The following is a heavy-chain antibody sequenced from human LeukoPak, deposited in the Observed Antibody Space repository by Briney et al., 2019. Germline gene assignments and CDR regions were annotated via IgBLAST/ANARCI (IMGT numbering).Heavy chain of an antibody. V-gene: IGHV3-30*01. J-gene: IGHJ3*02. Sequence: GGPLSHSCTASGYILSRHAMHCAPLAPGKEKQKVKYISNDGNDKYLADCVKGRFTISRDNSKNTLYLQMNSLRAEDTAVYYCAREQYYNSSGSDAFDIWGQRTMVTVSS. CDR2: ISNDGNDK. CDR3: AREQYYNSSGSDAFDI. D-gene: IGHD3-22*01. CDR1: GYILSRHA.